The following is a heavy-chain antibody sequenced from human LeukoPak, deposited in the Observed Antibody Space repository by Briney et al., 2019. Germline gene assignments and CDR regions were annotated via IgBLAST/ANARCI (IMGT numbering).Heavy chain of an antibody. Sequence: GGSLRLSCAASGFTFRSYAMHWVRQAPGKGLEWVAVISYDGSNKYYADSVKGRFTISRDNSKNTLYLQMNSLRAEDTAVYYCARAGLRYFDWLSHGDYWGQGTLVTVSS. J-gene: IGHJ4*02. CDR1: GFTFRSYA. V-gene: IGHV3-30*04. CDR2: ISYDGSNK. CDR3: ARAGLRYFDWLSHGDY. D-gene: IGHD3-9*01.